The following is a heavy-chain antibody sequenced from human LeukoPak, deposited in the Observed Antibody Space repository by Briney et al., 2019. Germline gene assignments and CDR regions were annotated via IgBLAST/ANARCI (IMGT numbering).Heavy chain of an antibody. CDR2: ISYDEIYT. CDR1: GFSFSNYG. V-gene: IGHV3-30*03. Sequence: PGRSLRLSCAASGFSFSNYGMHWVRQAPGKGLEWVAVISYDEIYTYYGDSVKGRFTISRDNSKNMLYLQMNSLRIEDTAVYYCARDGVATWNYGMDVWGQGTTVTVSS. J-gene: IGHJ6*02. D-gene: IGHD5-12*01. CDR3: ARDGVATWNYGMDV.